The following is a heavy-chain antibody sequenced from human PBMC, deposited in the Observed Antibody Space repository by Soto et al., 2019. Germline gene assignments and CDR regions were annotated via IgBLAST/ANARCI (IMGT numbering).Heavy chain of an antibody. J-gene: IGHJ4*02. CDR1: GFTFSSNA. Sequence: QVQLVESGGGVVQPGRSLRLSCAASGFTFSSNAMHWVRQAPGKGLEWVAVMSYDGSNEYYADSVKGQFTISRDNSKNTLYLQMNSLRAEDTAVYYCARDSILSGTTRPPPLDYWGQGTLVTVSS. CDR2: MSYDGSNE. CDR3: ARDSILSGTTRPPPLDY. V-gene: IGHV3-30-3*01. D-gene: IGHD4-17*01.